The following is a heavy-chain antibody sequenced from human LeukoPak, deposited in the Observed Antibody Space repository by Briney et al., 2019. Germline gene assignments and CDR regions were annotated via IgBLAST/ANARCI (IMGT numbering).Heavy chain of an antibody. CDR1: GYTFTTYG. J-gene: IGHJ4*02. CDR2: ISADNGNT. Sequence: ASVKVSCKASGYTFTTYGISWVRQAPGQGLEWTGWISADNGNTNYAQKFQGIIIMTTDTSTSTAFMEMKSLKSDDTAVYYCARGSLRFLEWSADYWGQGTLVTVSS. D-gene: IGHD3-3*01. V-gene: IGHV1-18*01. CDR3: ARGSLRFLEWSADY.